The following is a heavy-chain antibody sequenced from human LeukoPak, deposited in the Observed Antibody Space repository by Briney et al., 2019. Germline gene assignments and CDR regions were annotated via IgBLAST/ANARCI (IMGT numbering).Heavy chain of an antibody. CDR3: TKIANGGLSDY. D-gene: IGHD2-8*01. Sequence: SETLSLTCTVSGGSISGYYWAWIRQPPGKVLEWIGYIHYSGNTNYNPSLKSRVAMSVDTSKNQFSLKLTSVTAADTAVYYCTKIANGGLSDYWGQGTLVTVSS. CDR1: GGSISGYY. J-gene: IGHJ4*02. V-gene: IGHV4-59*13. CDR2: IHYSGNT.